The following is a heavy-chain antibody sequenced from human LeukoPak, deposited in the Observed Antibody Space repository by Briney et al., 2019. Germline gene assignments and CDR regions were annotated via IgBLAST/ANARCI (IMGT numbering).Heavy chain of an antibody. CDR3: ARDYVTNKENWFDP. J-gene: IGHJ5*02. CDR1: GGSISPYY. V-gene: IGHV4-59*01. Sequence: ETLSLTCTVSGGSISPYYWSWIRQPPGKGLEWIGYIYYSGTTNYKSSLKSRVTISLDTSKNQFSLKLSSVTAADTAVYYCARDYVTNKENWFDPWGQGTLVTVSS. D-gene: IGHD1/OR15-1a*01. CDR2: IYYSGTT.